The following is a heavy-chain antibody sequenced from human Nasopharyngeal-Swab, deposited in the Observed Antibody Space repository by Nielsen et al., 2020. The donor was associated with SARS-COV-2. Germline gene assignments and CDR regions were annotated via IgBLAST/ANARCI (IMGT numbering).Heavy chain of an antibody. CDR1: GFTFSNYA. D-gene: IGHD1-7*01. J-gene: IGHJ4*02. V-gene: IGHV3-20*04. CDR2: INYNGATT. CDR3: ARDRKEVGITGTLRGDY. Sequence: GESLKISCTASGFTFSNYAMTWVRQAPGKGLEWVSGINYNGATTTYADSVKGRFTISRDNANNVLYLQMDSLRAEDTALYYCARDRKEVGITGTLRGDYWGLGTMVTVSA.